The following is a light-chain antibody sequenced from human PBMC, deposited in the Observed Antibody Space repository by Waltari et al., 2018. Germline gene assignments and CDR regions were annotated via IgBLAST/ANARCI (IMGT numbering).Light chain of an antibody. Sequence: EIALTPSPGTLSLSPGDRATLSCSAIQSVRWSYLAGYQQQPGQAPRLLLYGASRRATGIPGRFSGSGAGTDVTLTISRLGPEDFAVYDCQQYGSATEWTFGQGTKVETK. CDR2: GAS. CDR1: QSVRWSY. CDR3: QQYGSATEWT. V-gene: IGKV3-20*01. J-gene: IGKJ1*01.